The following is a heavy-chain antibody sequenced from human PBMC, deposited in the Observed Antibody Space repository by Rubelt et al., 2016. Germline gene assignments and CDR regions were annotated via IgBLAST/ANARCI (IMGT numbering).Heavy chain of an antibody. CDR2: ISAYNGNT. J-gene: IGHJ6*02. Sequence: QVQLVQSGAEVKKPGASVKVSCKASGYTFTSYGISWVRQAPGQGLEWMGWISAYNGNTNYAQKLQGRVTITRDTSASKAYMELSSLRSEDTAVYYCARDHSKIVATIGTTMDVWGQGTTVTVSS. CDR3: ARDHSKIVATIGTTMDV. D-gene: IGHD5-12*01. CDR1: GYTFTSYG. V-gene: IGHV1-18*01.